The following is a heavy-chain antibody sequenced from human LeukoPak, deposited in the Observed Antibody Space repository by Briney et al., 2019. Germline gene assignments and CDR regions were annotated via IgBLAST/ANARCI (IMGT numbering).Heavy chain of an antibody. V-gene: IGHV3-48*04. D-gene: IGHD6-13*01. J-gene: IGHJ3*02. CDR1: GFTFSSYS. CDR3: AREPPTADDAFDI. Sequence: HSGGSLRLSCAASGFTFSSYSMNWVRQAPGKGLEWLSYISRSSSSILYADSVKGRFTISRDNAKNSLYLQMNSLRAEDTAVYYCAREPPTADDAFDIWGQGTMVTVSS. CDR2: ISRSSSSI.